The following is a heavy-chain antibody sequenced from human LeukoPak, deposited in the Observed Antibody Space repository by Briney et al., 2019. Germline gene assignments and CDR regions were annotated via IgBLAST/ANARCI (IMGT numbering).Heavy chain of an antibody. D-gene: IGHD2-21*01. V-gene: IGHV4-61*02. J-gene: IGHJ4*02. CDR3: ARAPVNSFFDY. CDR1: GGSISSGSYY. CDR2: IYTSGST. Sequence: SETLSLTCTVSGGSISSGSYYWSWIRQPAGKGLEWIGRIYTSGSTNYNPSLKSRVTISVDTSKNQFSLELTSVTAADTAVYYCARAPVNSFFDYWGQGTLVTVSS.